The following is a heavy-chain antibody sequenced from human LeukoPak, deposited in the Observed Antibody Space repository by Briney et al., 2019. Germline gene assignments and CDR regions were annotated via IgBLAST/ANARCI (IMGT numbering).Heavy chain of an antibody. CDR2: IYPGDSDT. V-gene: IGHV5-51*01. J-gene: IGHJ4*02. D-gene: IGHD3-10*01. CDR1: GYSFTSYW. Sequence: GESLKISCKGSGYSFTSYWIGWVRQMPGKGLEWMGIIYPGDSDTRYSPSFQGQVTISADKSISTAYLQWSSLKASDTAMYYCARYRVVRGVITQIDYWGQGTLVTVSS. CDR3: ARYRVVRGVITQIDY.